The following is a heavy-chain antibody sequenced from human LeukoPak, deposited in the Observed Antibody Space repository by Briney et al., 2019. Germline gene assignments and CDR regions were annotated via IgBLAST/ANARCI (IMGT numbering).Heavy chain of an antibody. D-gene: IGHD3-3*01. CDR2: ITSTSSYM. Sequence: GGSLRLSCAASGFTFSTYNMNWVRQAPGKGLEWVSSITSTSSYMYYADSVKGRFTISRDNAKNSLYLQMNSLRAEDTAVYYCARCNYDFWSGCSGYYYYYYMDVWGKGTTVTVSS. CDR1: GFTFSTYN. J-gene: IGHJ6*03. V-gene: IGHV3-21*01. CDR3: ARCNYDFWSGCSGYYYYYYMDV.